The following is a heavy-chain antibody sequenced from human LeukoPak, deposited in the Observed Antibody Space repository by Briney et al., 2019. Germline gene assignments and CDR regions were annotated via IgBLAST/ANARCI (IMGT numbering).Heavy chain of an antibody. CDR1: GFTFSTYW. CDR3: AREDYYGSGSFDY. Sequence: GGSLRLSCAASGFTFSTYWMTWVRQAPGKGLEWVANIKQDGSEKYYVDSVKGRFTISRDNAKNSLYLQMNSLRAEDTAVYYCAREDYYGSGSFDYWGQGTLVTVSS. CDR2: IKQDGSEK. D-gene: IGHD3-10*01. J-gene: IGHJ4*02. V-gene: IGHV3-7*01.